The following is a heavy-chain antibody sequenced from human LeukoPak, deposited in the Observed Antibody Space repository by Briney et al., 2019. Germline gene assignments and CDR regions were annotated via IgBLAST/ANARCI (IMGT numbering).Heavy chain of an antibody. Sequence: GGSLRLSCAASGFTFSSYSMNWVRQAPGKGLEWVSYISSSSSTIYYADSVKGRFTISRDNAKNSLYLQMNSLRAEDTAVYYCARDGAVPEAIAARGDYWGQGTLVTVSS. V-gene: IGHV3-48*01. CDR1: GFTFSSYS. CDR3: ARDGAVPEAIAARGDY. CDR2: ISSSSSTI. J-gene: IGHJ4*02. D-gene: IGHD6-6*01.